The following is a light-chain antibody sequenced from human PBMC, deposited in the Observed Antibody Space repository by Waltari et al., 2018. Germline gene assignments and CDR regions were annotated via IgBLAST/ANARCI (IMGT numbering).Light chain of an antibody. CDR3: QQSSSIPWT. V-gene: IGKV1-39*01. Sequence: DIQMTQSPSSLSASVGDRVTITCRASQSIRSYLNWYQQKLGKAPKLLIYGASSLQSGVPPRFSGSGSETDFTLTISSLQPEDFATYYCQQSSSIPWTFGQGTKVKIK. CDR2: GAS. CDR1: QSIRSY. J-gene: IGKJ1*01.